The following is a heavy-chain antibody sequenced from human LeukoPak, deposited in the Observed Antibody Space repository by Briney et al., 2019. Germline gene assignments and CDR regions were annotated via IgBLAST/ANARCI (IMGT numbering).Heavy chain of an antibody. Sequence: PSGTLSLTCAVSGDSISSGNWWNWVRQPPGKGLEWIGSMYYSGTTYYNPSLKSRVTISVDTSKNQFSLKLSSVTAADTALYYCARHVAVAANYDYWGQGSLVIVSS. CDR2: MYYSGTT. V-gene: IGHV4-4*02. CDR3: ARHVAVAANYDY. D-gene: IGHD6-19*01. CDR1: GDSISSGNW. J-gene: IGHJ4*02.